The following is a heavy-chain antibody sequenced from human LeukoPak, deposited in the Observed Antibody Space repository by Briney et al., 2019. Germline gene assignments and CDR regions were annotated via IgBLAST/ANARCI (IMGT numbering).Heavy chain of an antibody. V-gene: IGHV1-18*01. CDR2: ISAYNGNA. Sequence: SVKVSCKASGYTFTSYGISWVRQAPGQGLEWMGWISAYNGNANYAQKLQGRVTMTTDTSTSTAYTELSSLRSEDTAVYYCARVRVSVVVTATPHDAFDIWGQGTMVTVSS. J-gene: IGHJ3*02. CDR1: GYTFTSYG. D-gene: IGHD2-21*02. CDR3: ARVRVSVVVTATPHDAFDI.